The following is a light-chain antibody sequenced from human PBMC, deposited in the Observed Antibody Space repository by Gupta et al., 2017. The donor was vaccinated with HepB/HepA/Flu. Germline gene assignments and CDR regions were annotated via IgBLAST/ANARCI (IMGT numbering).Light chain of an antibody. J-gene: IGKJ3*01. V-gene: IGKV1-5*03. Sequence: DILMTQSPSTLSASIGDRVTITCRASQSVSPWLDWYQQKPGKAPKLLIYKASNVEGGVTSSFSGGGDGKEFTLTSSSMQNDDPANYYGQQYSTYYTFGPGTKVDIK. CDR3: QQYSTYYT. CDR1: QSVSPW. CDR2: KAS.